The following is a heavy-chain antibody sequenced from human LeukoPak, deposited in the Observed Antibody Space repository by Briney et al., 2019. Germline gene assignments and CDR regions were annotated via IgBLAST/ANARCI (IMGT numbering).Heavy chain of an antibody. CDR2: ISYDGSNK. CDR3: AKVWAYCSSTSCSDY. D-gene: IGHD2-2*01. V-gene: IGHV3-30*18. Sequence: PGRSLRLSCAASGFTFSSYGMHWVRQAPGKGLEWVAVISYDGSNKYYADYVKGRFTISRDNSKNTLYLQMNSLRAEDTAVYYCAKVWAYCSSTSCSDYWGQGTLVTVSS. J-gene: IGHJ4*02. CDR1: GFTFSSYG.